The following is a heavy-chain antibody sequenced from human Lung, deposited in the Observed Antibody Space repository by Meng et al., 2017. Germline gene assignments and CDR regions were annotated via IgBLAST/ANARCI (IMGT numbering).Heavy chain of an antibody. J-gene: IGHJ4*02. V-gene: IGHV4-4*02. D-gene: IGHD6-19*01. CDR1: GGSSSSSNC. Sequence: QAQVQVACPGRGKHWAPPSLPCSGSGGSSSSSNCCSWVRQPPGKGLEWIGEIYHSGSTNYNPSLKSRVTISVDKSKNQFSLKLSSVTAADTAVYYCARRGLWLDPQNFDYWGQGTLVTVSS. CDR3: ARRGLWLDPQNFDY. CDR2: IYHSGST.